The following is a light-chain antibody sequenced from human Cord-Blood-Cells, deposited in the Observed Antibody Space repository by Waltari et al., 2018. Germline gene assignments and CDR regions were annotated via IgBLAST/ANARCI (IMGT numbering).Light chain of an antibody. V-gene: IGKV4-1*01. CDR2: CAS. CDR3: QQYYSTPYT. CDR1: PSVLNSSNNKNY. Sequence: VMTHSPHSLALSLGPRATIKPNCSPSVLNSSNNKNYLAWYQQKPGQPPKLLIYCASTRETGVPYRFSGSGSGTDFTFTISSLQAEDVAVYYCQQYYSTPYTFGQGTKLEIK. J-gene: IGKJ2*01.